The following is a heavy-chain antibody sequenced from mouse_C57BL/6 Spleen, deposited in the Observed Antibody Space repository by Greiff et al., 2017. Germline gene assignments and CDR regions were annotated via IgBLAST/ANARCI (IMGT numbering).Heavy chain of an antibody. CDR2: INPTNGGT. CDR1: GYTFTDYY. Sequence: EVQLQQSGPELVKPGASVKISCKASGYTFTDYYMNWVKQSHGKSLEWIGDINPTNGGTSYNQKFKGKATLTVDKSSSTAYMERRSLTSEDSAVYYCARAYYSNYGSIDYWGQGTSVTVSS. V-gene: IGHV1-26*01. J-gene: IGHJ4*01. D-gene: IGHD2-5*01. CDR3: ARAYYSNYGSIDY.